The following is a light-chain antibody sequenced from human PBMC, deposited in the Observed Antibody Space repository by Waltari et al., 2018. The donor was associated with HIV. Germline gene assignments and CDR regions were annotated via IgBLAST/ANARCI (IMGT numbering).Light chain of an antibody. V-gene: IGKV1-5*03. CDR2: KAS. J-gene: IGKJ3*01. Sequence: DIQMTQSPFTLSASVGDRVTITCRASQSITKWFAWYQQKPGKAPKLLIYKASTLESGVPSRFNGSGSGTEVTLTISSLQPDDFATYYCQQYESFLFTFGPGTKVEIK. CDR1: QSITKW. CDR3: QQYESFLFT.